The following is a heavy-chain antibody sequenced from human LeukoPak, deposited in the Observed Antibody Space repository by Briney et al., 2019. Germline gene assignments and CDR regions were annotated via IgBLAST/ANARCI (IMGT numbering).Heavy chain of an antibody. Sequence: GRSLRLSCAASGFTFSSYAMHWVRQAPGKGLEWVAVISYDGSNKYYADSVKGRFTISGDNSKNTLYLRMNSLRAEDTAVYYCARETSVYFDYWGQGTLVTVSS. V-gene: IGHV3-30*04. CDR2: ISYDGSNK. CDR3: ARETSVYFDY. J-gene: IGHJ4*02. CDR1: GFTFSSYA.